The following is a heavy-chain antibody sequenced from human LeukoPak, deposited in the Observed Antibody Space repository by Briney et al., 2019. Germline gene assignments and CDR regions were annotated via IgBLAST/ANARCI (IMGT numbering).Heavy chain of an antibody. V-gene: IGHV3-66*01. D-gene: IGHD1-26*01. CDR1: GFTVSSDY. J-gene: IGHJ4*02. Sequence: GSLRLSCAASGFTVSSDYMTWVRQAPGKGLEWVSVIYADGTTYYGDSVKGRFTISRDNSKNTLYFQMNSLRAEDTAVYYCARGGSYVDYWGQGTLVTVSS. CDR3: ARGGSYVDY. CDR2: IYADGTT.